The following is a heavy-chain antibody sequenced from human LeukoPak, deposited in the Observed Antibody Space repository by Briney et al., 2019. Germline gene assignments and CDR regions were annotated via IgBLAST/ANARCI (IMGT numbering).Heavy chain of an antibody. D-gene: IGHD6-19*01. CDR1: GGSISSYY. CDR3: ARSPYSSGWYLDY. Sequence: SETLSLTCTVSGGSISSYYWSWIRQPPGKGLEWIGYIYYSGSTNYNPSLKSRVTISVDTSKNQFSLKLSSVTAADTAVYYCARSPYSSGWYLDYWGQGTLVTVSS. CDR2: IYYSGST. V-gene: IGHV4-59*12. J-gene: IGHJ4*02.